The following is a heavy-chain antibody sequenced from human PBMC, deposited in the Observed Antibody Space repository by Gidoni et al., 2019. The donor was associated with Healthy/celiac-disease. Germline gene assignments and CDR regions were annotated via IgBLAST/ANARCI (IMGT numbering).Heavy chain of an antibody. D-gene: IGHD1-26*01. J-gene: IGHJ4*02. CDR2: IRSKANSYAT. CDR3: CTARTGIYYGAKEKGNYFDY. V-gene: IGHV3-73*01. Sequence: EVQLVESGGGLVQPGGSLKLSCAASGFTFSGSAMHWVRQASGKGLEWVGRIRSKANSYATAYAASVKGRFTISRDDSKNTAYLQMNSLKTEDTAVYYCCTARTGIYYGAKEKGNYFDYWGQGTLVTVSS. CDR1: GFTFSGSA.